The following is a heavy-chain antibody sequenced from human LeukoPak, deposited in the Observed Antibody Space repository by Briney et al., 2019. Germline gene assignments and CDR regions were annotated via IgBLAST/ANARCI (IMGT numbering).Heavy chain of an antibody. V-gene: IGHV4-34*01. CDR1: GGSFSDYY. CDR2: INHSGST. J-gene: IGHJ4*02. D-gene: IGHD3-10*01. Sequence: SETLSLTCAVHGGSFSDYYWSWIRQSPGKGLEWIGEINHSGSTKYNPSLKSRVAISIDTSKNQFSLHLTSVTAADTAVYYCARGGATPMVFRYWGRGTLVTVSS. CDR3: ARGGATPMVFRY.